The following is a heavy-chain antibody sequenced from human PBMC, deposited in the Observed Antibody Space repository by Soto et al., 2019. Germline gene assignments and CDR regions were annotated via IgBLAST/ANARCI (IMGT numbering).Heavy chain of an antibody. V-gene: IGHV3-30*18. J-gene: IGHJ4*02. CDR2: ISSDGRNK. CDR3: AKVRARITITYYSLDF. CDR1: GFPFSDYG. D-gene: IGHD3-10*01. Sequence: PGGSLRLSCAASGFPFSDYGMNWVHQAPGKGLEWVALISSDGRNKYYADSVKGRFTISRDDSKNTLLLQMSSLRTEDTAVYYCAKVRARITITYYSLDFWGQGSLVTVSS.